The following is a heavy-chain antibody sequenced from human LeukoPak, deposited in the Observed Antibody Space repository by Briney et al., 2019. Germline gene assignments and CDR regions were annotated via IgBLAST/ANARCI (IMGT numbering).Heavy chain of an antibody. V-gene: IGHV1-8*01. CDR3: ARGPNYAFWSGSYYYYMDV. Sequence: SVQVFCKASGYTFTSCDINCVRQATRQGVEWMGWMNPYSGSTGYAQKFQGRVTMTMSTSINTAYMELSSLRSEDTAVYYCARGPNYAFWSGSYYYYMDVWGKGTTVTVSS. CDR1: GYTFTSCD. CDR2: MNPYSGST. J-gene: IGHJ6*03. D-gene: IGHD3-3*01.